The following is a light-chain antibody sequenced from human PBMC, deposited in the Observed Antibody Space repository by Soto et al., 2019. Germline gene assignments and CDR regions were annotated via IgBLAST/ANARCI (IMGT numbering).Light chain of an antibody. CDR2: DAS. J-gene: IGKJ4*01. Sequence: DIQMTQSPSTLSASVRDRVTITCRASQSISSWLAWYQQKPGKAPKLLIYDASSLESGVPSRFSGSGSGTEFTLTISSLQPDDFATYYCQQYKSYSPLTFGGGTKVEIK. CDR1: QSISSW. V-gene: IGKV1-5*01. CDR3: QQYKSYSPLT.